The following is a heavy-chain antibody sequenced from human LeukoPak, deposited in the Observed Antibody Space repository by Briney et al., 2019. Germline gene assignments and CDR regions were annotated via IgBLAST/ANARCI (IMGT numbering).Heavy chain of an antibody. D-gene: IGHD3-16*01. Sequence: SETLSLTCTVSGGSISSGDYYWSWIRQPPGKGLEWIGYIYYSGSTYYNPSLKSLVTISVDTSKNQFSLKLSSVTAADTAVYYCARAWGAGGNDYWGQGTLVTVSS. V-gene: IGHV4-30-4*08. CDR3: ARAWGAGGNDY. J-gene: IGHJ4*02. CDR2: IYYSGST. CDR1: GGSISSGDYY.